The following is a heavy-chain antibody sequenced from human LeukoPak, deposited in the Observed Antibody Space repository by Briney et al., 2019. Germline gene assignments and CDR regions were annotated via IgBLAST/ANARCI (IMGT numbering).Heavy chain of an antibody. V-gene: IGHV3-66*01. D-gene: IGHD4-17*01. J-gene: IGHJ6*02. CDR1: GFTVSSNY. CDR2: IYSGGST. Sequence: PGGSLRLSCAASGFTVSSNYMSWVRQAPGKGLEWVSVIYSGGSTYYADSVKGRFTISRDNSKNTLYLQMNSLRAEDTAVYYCARERRYGVMDYYGVDVWGQGTTVTVSS. CDR3: ARERRYGVMDYYGVDV.